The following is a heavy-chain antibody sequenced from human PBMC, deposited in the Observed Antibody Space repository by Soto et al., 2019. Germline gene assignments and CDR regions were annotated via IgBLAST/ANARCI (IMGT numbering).Heavy chain of an antibody. CDR3: ARDRGTVTICVGQDYGMDV. CDR1: GFAFITDN. CDR2: ISGSDSTI. J-gene: IGHJ6*02. Sequence: EVHLVESGGGLVQPGGSLRLSCVASGFAFITDNMNWVRQAPGMVLEWVSFISGSDSTIYYADSVRGRFTISRDNARNSLYLHMNSLRDEDTAVYYCARDRGTVTICVGQDYGMDVWGQGTTVTGSS. V-gene: IGHV3-48*02. D-gene: IGHD4-17*01.